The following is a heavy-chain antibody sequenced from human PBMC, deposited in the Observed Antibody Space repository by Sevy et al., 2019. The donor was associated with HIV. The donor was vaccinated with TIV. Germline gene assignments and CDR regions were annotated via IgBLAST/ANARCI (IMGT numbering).Heavy chain of an antibody. CDR2: ISSNGDDA. CDR3: ARGPEWELTSFPSH. J-gene: IGHJ4*02. Sequence: GGSLRLSCPASGFTFRTYAFHWVRQTPGRGLEWIGLISSNGDDAFYANSVRGRFTISRDNSMNTLYLQMTSLTPDDTAVYYCARGPEWELTSFPSHWGQGTLVTVSS. CDR1: GFTFRTYA. V-gene: IGHV3-30-3*01. D-gene: IGHD1-26*01.